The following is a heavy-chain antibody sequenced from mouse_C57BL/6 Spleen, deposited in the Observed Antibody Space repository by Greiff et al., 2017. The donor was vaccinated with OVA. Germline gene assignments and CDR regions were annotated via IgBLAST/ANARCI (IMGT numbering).Heavy chain of an antibody. V-gene: IGHV5-17*01. CDR1: GFTFSDYG. CDR3: AKSDYDTYYFDY. J-gene: IGHJ2*01. CDR2: ISSGSSTI. Sequence: EVKLMESGGGLVKPGGSLKLSCAASGFTFSDYGMHWVRQAPEKGLEWVAYISSGSSTIYYADTVKGRFTISRDNAKNTLFLQMTSLRSEDTAMYYCAKSDYDTYYFDYWGQGTTLTVSS. D-gene: IGHD2-4*01.